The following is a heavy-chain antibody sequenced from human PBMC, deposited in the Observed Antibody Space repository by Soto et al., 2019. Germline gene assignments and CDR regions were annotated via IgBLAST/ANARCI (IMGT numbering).Heavy chain of an antibody. CDR1: GGSISSSNL. Sequence: LCITCAVSGGSISSSNLWIWVRQPPGKGLEWIGEIYHSGSTNYNPSLKSRVTISVDKSKNQFSLKLSSVTAADTAVYYCARDSATPGKLVSYHYYYYGMDVWGQGTTVTVPS. V-gene: IGHV4-4*02. CDR3: ARDSATPGKLVSYHYYYYGMDV. CDR2: IYHSGST. D-gene: IGHD1-26*01. J-gene: IGHJ6*02.